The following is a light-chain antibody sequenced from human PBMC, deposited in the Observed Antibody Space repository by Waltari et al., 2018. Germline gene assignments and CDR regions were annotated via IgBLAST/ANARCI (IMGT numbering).Light chain of an antibody. CDR3: EMYVRVPVT. Sequence: EIVLTQSPGTLSLSPGERATLSCRASQSVGRYLAWYKQQHGQAPRLLIYDASTRATGIPDRFIGGGSGTDFSLTICRLEPEDFSVYDCEMYVRVPVTFGPGPKVEI. V-gene: IGKV3-20*01. CDR2: DAS. J-gene: IGKJ1*01. CDR1: QSVGRY.